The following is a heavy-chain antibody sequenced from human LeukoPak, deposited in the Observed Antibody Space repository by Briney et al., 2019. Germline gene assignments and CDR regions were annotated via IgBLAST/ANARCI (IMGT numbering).Heavy chain of an antibody. J-gene: IGHJ4*02. CDR1: GFTFNNYA. D-gene: IGHD6-19*01. CDR3: GKTTTGYSSGRYPGWPVDY. CDR2: VFGSGGSA. Sequence: GGSLRLSCAASGFTFNNYARYWVRQAPGKGLEGVSGVFGSGGSAHYADSVKGRFTISRDNSKNTVYLEINSLRAEDTAIYYCGKTTTGYSSGRYPGWPVDYWGQGTLVTVSS. V-gene: IGHV3-23*01.